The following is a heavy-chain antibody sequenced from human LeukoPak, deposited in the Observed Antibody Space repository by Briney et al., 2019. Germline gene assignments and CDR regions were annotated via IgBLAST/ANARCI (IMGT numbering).Heavy chain of an antibody. D-gene: IGHD3-10*01. CDR2: IIPILGIA. CDR3: AKDGRSRDFPHDFDF. Sequence: SVKVSCKASGGTFSSYAISWVRQAPGQGLEWMGRIIPILGIANYAQKFQGRVTITADKSTSTAYMELSSLRSEDTAVYYCAKDGRSRDFPHDFDFWGQGTLVTVSS. V-gene: IGHV1-69*04. CDR1: GGTFSSYA. J-gene: IGHJ4*02.